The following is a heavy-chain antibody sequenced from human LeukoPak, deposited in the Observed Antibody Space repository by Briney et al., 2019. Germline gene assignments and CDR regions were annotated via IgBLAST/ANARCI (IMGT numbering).Heavy chain of an antibody. CDR1: GYTFTSYS. D-gene: IGHD5-12*01. CDR2: GCAYNGNT. Sequence: ASVKVSCKGSGYTFTSYSISWVRQGPGQGLEWVGWGCAYNGNTNYAQKLQGRDTMTTDTSTSTAYMALRSLRSDDTAVYYAAREFRRGYSGYTTPRHFDYWGQGTLVTVSS. J-gene: IGHJ4*02. V-gene: IGHV1-18*01. CDR3: AREFRRGYSGYTTPRHFDY.